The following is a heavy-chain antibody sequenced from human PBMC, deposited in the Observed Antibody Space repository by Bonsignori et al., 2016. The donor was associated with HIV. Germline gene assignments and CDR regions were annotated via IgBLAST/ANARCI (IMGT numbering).Heavy chain of an antibody. CDR2: INPNSGGT. Sequence: WVRQAPGQGLEWMGWINPNSGGTNYAQKFQGGVTMTRDTSISTAYMELSRLRSDDTAVYYCASGWIQLWFQHWGQGTLVTVSS. D-gene: IGHD5-18*01. J-gene: IGHJ1*01. CDR3: ASGWIQLWFQH. V-gene: IGHV1-2*02.